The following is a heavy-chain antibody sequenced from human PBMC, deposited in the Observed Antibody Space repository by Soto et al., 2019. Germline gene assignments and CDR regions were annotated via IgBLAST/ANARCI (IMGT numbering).Heavy chain of an antibody. CDR3: ASRVAGHNWFDP. D-gene: IGHD6-19*01. V-gene: IGHV1-18*04. CDR2: ISAYNGNT. CDR1: GYTFTSYY. J-gene: IGHJ5*02. Sequence: ASVKVSCKASGYTFTSYYMHWVRPAPGQGLEWMGWISAYNGNTNYAQKLQGRVTMTTDTSTSTAYMELRSLRSDDTAVYYCASRVAGHNWFDPWGQGTLVTVSS.